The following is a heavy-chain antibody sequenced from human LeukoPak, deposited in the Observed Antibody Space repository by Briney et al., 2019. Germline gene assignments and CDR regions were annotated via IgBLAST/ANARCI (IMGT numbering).Heavy chain of an antibody. V-gene: IGHV3-7*03. D-gene: IGHD6-25*01. CDR1: GFTLSTYW. J-gene: IGHJ5*02. Sequence: PGGSLRLSCAASGFTLSTYWMSWVRQAPGKGLEWVANIKQDGSEKYYVDSVKGRFTISRDNAKNSLYLQMNSLSVEDTAVYYCARVNSSGPWGQGTLVTVSS. CDR3: ARVNSSGP. CDR2: IKQDGSEK.